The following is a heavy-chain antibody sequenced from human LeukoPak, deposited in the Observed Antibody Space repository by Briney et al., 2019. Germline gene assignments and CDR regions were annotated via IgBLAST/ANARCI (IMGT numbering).Heavy chain of an antibody. CDR1: GGSISSSSYY. D-gene: IGHD3-22*01. CDR2: IYYSGST. J-gene: IGHJ4*02. V-gene: IGHV4-39*01. CDR3: ARRGYYDSSGYYSGHFDY. Sequence: SETLSLTCTVSGGSISSSSYYWGWIRQPPGKGLEWIGSIYYSGSTYYNPSLKSRVTISVDTSKNQFSLKLSSVTAADTAVYYCARRGYYDSSGYYSGHFDYWGQGTLVTVSS.